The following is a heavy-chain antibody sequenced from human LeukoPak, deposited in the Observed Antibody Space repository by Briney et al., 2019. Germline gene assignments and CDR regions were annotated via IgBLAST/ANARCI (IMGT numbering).Heavy chain of an antibody. CDR1: GFTVSSKY. J-gene: IGHJ3*02. CDR2: ISGSGGST. Sequence: GGSLRLSCAASGFTVSSKYMSWVRQAPGKWLEWVSAISGSGGSTYYADSVKGRFTISRDNSKNTLYLQMNSLRAEDTAVYYCAKSLDYYDSSGPGDAFDIWGQGTMVTVSS. D-gene: IGHD3-22*01. V-gene: IGHV3-23*01. CDR3: AKSLDYYDSSGPGDAFDI.